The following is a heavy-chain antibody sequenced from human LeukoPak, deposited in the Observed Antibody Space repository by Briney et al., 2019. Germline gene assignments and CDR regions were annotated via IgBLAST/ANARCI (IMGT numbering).Heavy chain of an antibody. Sequence: GGSLRLSCVASGFTFRSYEMNWVRQAPGKGLEWVSYISGSGTTIYYADSVKGRFTISRDNAKNSLYLQMNSLRAEDAAVYYCARAYIGSAWYGGDFDYWGQGTLVTVSS. D-gene: IGHD6-19*01. CDR1: GFTFRSYE. CDR3: ARAYIGSAWYGGDFDY. J-gene: IGHJ4*02. V-gene: IGHV3-48*03. CDR2: ISGSGTTI.